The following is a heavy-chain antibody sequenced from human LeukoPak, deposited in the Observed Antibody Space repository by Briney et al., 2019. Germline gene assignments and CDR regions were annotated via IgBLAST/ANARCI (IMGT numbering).Heavy chain of an antibody. CDR2: IYTSGST. CDR3: ARERVIVVVPAATGGDDAFDI. J-gene: IGHJ3*02. CDR1: GGSISSYY. Sequence: PSETLSLTCTVSGGSISSYYWSWIRQPAGMGLEWIGRIYTSGSTNYNPSLKSRVTMSVDTSKNQFSLKLSSVTAADTAVYYCARERVIVVVPAATGGDDAFDIWGQGTMVTVSS. V-gene: IGHV4-4*07. D-gene: IGHD2-2*01.